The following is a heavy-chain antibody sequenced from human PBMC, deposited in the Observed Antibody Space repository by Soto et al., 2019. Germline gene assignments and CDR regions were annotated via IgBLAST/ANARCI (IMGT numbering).Heavy chain of an antibody. CDR2: IRSKAYGGTT. J-gene: IGHJ6*03. D-gene: IGHD4-17*01. Sequence: GGSLRLSCTASGFTFGDYAMSWFRQAPGKGLEWVGFIRSKAYGGTTEYAASVKGRFTISRDDSKSIAYLQMNSLKTEDTAVYYCTRGGDYGDYVLGYYYYYMDVWGKGTTVTVSS. CDR1: GFTFGDYA. CDR3: TRGGDYGDYVLGYYYYYMDV. V-gene: IGHV3-49*03.